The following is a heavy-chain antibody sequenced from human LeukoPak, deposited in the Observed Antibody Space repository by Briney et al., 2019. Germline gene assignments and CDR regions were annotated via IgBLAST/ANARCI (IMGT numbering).Heavy chain of an antibody. Sequence: GGSLRLSCAASGFTFSSYAMSWVRQAPGKGLEWVSAVSGSGGSTYYADSVKGRFTISRDNSKNTLYLQMNSLRAEDTAVYYCAIVAYYYDSSGYYYFDYWGQGTLVTVSS. D-gene: IGHD3-22*01. CDR3: AIVAYYYDSSGYYYFDY. CDR2: VSGSGGST. V-gene: IGHV3-23*01. J-gene: IGHJ4*02. CDR1: GFTFSSYA.